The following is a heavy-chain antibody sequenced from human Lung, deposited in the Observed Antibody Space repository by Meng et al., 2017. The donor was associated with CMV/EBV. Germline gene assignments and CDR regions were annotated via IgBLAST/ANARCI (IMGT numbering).Heavy chain of an antibody. CDR2: ITSSSSYN. V-gene: IGHV3-21*01. D-gene: IGHD2-2*01. J-gene: IGHJ6*02. CDR3: ARDDCRGGYCSSTSYYYGMDV. CDR1: GFTFSTYS. Sequence: GGSXRLSCAASGFTFSTYSMNWVRQAPGKGLEWVSSITSSSSYNYYADSVTGRFTISRDNTKNSLYLQMNSLRAEDKAVYFCARDDCRGGYCSSTSYYYGMDVWXQGTTVTVSS.